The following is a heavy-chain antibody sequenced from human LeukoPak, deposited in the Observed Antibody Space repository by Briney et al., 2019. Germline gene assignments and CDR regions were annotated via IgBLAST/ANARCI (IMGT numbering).Heavy chain of an antibody. CDR2: INHSGST. CDR3: ARRGSWRAFDI. Sequence: PSETLSLTCAVYGGSFSGYYWSWIRQPPGKGLEWIGEINHSGSTNYNPSLKSRVTISVDTSKNQFSLKLSSVTAADTAVYYCARRGSWRAFDIWGQGTMVTVSS. D-gene: IGHD3-10*01. J-gene: IGHJ3*02. V-gene: IGHV4-34*01. CDR1: GGSFSGYY.